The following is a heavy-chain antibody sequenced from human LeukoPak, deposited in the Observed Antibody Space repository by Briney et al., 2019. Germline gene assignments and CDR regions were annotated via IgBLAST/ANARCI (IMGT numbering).Heavy chain of an antibody. CDR2: IRYDGSNK. V-gene: IGHV3-30*02. CDR1: GFTFSSYG. CDR3: AKDYCSSTSCFFFDC. J-gene: IGHJ4*02. D-gene: IGHD2-2*01. Sequence: GRSLRLSCAASGFTFSSYGMHWVRQAPGKGLEWVAFIRYDGSNKYYADSVKGRFTISRDNTLYLQMNSLRAEDTAVYYCAKDYCSSTSCFFFDCWGQGTLVTVSS.